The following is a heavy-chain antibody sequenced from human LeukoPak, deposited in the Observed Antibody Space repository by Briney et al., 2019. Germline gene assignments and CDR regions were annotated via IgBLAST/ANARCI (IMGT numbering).Heavy chain of an antibody. Sequence: PGRSLRLSCAASGFTFSSYGMHWVRQAPGKGLEWVAVIWYDGSNKYYADSVKGRFTISRDNSKNTLYLQMNSLRAEDTAVYYCARTGGYCGGDCYIEIDAFDIWGQGTMVTVSS. V-gene: IGHV3-33*01. CDR2: IWYDGSNK. D-gene: IGHD2-21*02. J-gene: IGHJ3*02. CDR3: ARTGGYCGGDCYIEIDAFDI. CDR1: GFTFSSYG.